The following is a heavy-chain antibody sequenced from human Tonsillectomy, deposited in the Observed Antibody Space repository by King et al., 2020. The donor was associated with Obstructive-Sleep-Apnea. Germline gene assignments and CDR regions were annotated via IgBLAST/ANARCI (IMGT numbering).Heavy chain of an antibody. CDR1: GGSVSSYY. V-gene: IGHV4-59*02. J-gene: IGHJ4*02. CDR3: ARGRLIAAAGID. CDR2: IYYNGGT. Sequence: PLQESGPGLVKPSETLSLTCAVSGGSVSSYYWSWLRQRAGRGLEWIGYIYYNGGTNYSPSLESRVAMSVDTSKNQFSLKLTSVTAADTAVYYCARGRLIAAAGIDWGQGTLVTVSS. D-gene: IGHD6-13*01.